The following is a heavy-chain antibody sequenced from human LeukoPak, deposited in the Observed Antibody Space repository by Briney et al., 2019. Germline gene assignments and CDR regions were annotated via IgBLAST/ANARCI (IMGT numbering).Heavy chain of an antibody. J-gene: IGHJ4*02. Sequence: GGSLRLSCAASGFTFSSYGMHWVRQALGKGLEWVAVIWYDGSNKYYADSVKGRFTISRDNSKNTLYLQMNSLRAEDTAVYYCAKGSRDVVVPAAPPFDYWGQGTLVTVSS. CDR3: AKGSRDVVVPAAPPFDY. CDR1: GFTFSSYG. V-gene: IGHV3-33*06. CDR2: IWYDGSNK. D-gene: IGHD2-2*01.